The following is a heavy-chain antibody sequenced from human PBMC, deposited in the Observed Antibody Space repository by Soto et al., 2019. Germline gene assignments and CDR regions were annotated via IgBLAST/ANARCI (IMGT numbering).Heavy chain of an antibody. V-gene: IGHV3-74*01. CDR2: IGGGGSVT. CDR1: GFNFSPYW. D-gene: IGHD3-10*01. J-gene: IGHJ3*02. CDR3: VRDRGSPDSFDS. Sequence: EVQLVESGGGLVQPGESLRLSCAASGFNFSPYWMHWVRQVPGKGLEWISHIGGGGSVTIYADSVKGRFTISRDDAKNTLYLQMNSLRSDDTAVYYCVRDRGSPDSFDSWGQGTLVTVSS.